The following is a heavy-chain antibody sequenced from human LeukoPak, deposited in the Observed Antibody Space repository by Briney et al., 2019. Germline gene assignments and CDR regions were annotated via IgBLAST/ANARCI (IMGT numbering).Heavy chain of an antibody. CDR3: ARDYDYAFDY. Sequence: GGSLRLSCAASGFTFSSYSMNWVRQAPGKGLEWVSSISSSSYYIYYADPVKGRFTISRDNAKNSLYLQMNSLRAEDTAVYYCARDYDYAFDYWGQGTLVTVSS. J-gene: IGHJ4*02. D-gene: IGHD3-16*01. CDR1: GFTFSSYS. CDR2: ISSSSYYI. V-gene: IGHV3-21*06.